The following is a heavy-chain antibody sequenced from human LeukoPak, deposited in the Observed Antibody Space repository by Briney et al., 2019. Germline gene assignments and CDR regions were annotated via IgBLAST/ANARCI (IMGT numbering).Heavy chain of an antibody. CDR3: ARFQYTSRYFDWLLPYYFDY. CDR2: ISSSSSYI. CDR1: GFTFSSYS. D-gene: IGHD3-9*01. J-gene: IGHJ4*02. Sequence: PGGSLRLSCAASGFTFSSYSMNWVRQAPGKGLEWVSSISSSSSYIYYADSVKGRFTISRDNAKNSLYLQMNSLRAEDTAVYYCARFQYTSRYFDWLLPYYFDYWGQGTLVTVPS. V-gene: IGHV3-21*01.